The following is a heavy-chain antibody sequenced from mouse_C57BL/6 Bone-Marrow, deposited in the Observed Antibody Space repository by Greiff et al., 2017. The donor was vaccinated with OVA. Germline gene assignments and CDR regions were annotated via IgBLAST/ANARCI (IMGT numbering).Heavy chain of an antibody. Sequence: QVQLKESDAELVKPGASVKLSCKVSGYTFTDYTIHWVKQRPEQGLEWIGHIYPRDGSTKYNEKFKGKATLTADKSSSTAYLQLNSLTSEDSAVYFCARDGSSLWNFDVWGTGTTFTVAA. V-gene: IGHV1-78*01. CDR3: ARDGSSLWNFDV. D-gene: IGHD1-1*01. CDR1: GYTFTDYT. CDR2: IYPRDGST. J-gene: IGHJ1*03.